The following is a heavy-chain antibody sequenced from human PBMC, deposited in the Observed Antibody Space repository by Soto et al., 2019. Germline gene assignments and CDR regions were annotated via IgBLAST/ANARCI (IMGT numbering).Heavy chain of an antibody. J-gene: IGHJ3*02. CDR2: IKSKTDGGTT. V-gene: IGHV3-15*01. CDR1: GFTFSNAW. Sequence: LRLSCAASGFTFSNAWMSWVRQAPGKGLEWVGRIKSKTDGGTTDYAAPVKGRFTISRDDSKNTLYLQMNSLKTEDTAVYYCTTDLIWRLYDAFDIWGQGTMVTVSS. CDR3: TTDLIWRLYDAFDI.